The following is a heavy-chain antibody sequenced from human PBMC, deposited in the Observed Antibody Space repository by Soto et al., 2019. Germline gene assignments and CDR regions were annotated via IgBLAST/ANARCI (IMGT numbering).Heavy chain of an antibody. D-gene: IGHD6-19*01. J-gene: IGHJ4*02. CDR1: GFNFSSYA. CDR3: AKDLHSSGWPGNLDY. CDR2: ISGSGGST. Sequence: PGGSLRLSCAASGFNFSSYAMSWVRQAPGKGMEWVSAISGSGGSTYYADSVKGRFTISRDNFKNTLYLQINSLRAEDTSVYYCAKDLHSSGWPGNLDYWGQGTLVTVSS. V-gene: IGHV3-23*01.